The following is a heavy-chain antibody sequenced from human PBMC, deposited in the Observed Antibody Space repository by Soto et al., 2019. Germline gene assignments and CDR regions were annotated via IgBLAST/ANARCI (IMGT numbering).Heavy chain of an antibody. V-gene: IGHV3-30*03. Sequence: VQLVESGGGVVQPGRSLRLSCAASGFTFSSYGMHWVRQAPGKGLEWVAVISYDGSNKYYADSVKGRFTISRDNSKNTLYLQMNSLRAEDTAVYYCAGGTGMVRGVRLRYWGQGTLVTVSS. CDR1: GFTFSSYG. J-gene: IGHJ4*02. CDR2: ISYDGSNK. D-gene: IGHD3-10*01. CDR3: AGGTGMVRGVRLRY.